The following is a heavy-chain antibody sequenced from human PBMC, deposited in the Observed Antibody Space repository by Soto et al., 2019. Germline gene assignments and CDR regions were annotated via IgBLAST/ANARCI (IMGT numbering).Heavy chain of an antibody. Sequence: PVGSLRLSCAASGFTFSSYWMHWVRQAPGKGLVWVSRINSDGSSTSYADSVKGRFTISRDNAKNTLYLQMNSLRAEDTAVYYCAREPLEYSSSSWYFQHWGQGTLVTVSS. CDR2: INSDGSST. V-gene: IGHV3-74*01. D-gene: IGHD6-6*01. CDR1: GFTFSSYW. CDR3: AREPLEYSSSSWYFQH. J-gene: IGHJ1*01.